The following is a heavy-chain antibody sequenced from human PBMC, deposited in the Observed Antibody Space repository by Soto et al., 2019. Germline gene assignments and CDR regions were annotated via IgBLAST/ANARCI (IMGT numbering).Heavy chain of an antibody. D-gene: IGHD6-13*01. CDR1: GFIFSSYS. CDR2: ISSSSSYI. Sequence: GGSLRLSCAASGFIFSSYSMNWVRQAPGKGLERVSSISSSSSYIYYADSVKGRFTISRDNAKNSLSLQMNSLRAEDTAVYYCARGGYSSTRRYYYYAMDVWGQGTTVTVSS. V-gene: IGHV3-21*01. CDR3: ARGGYSSTRRYYYYAMDV. J-gene: IGHJ6*02.